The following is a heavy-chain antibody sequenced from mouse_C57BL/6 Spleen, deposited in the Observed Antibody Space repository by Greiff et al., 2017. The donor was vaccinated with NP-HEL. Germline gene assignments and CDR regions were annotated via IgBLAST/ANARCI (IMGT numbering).Heavy chain of an antibody. CDR2: IDPANGNT. J-gene: IGHJ4*01. V-gene: IGHV14-3*01. CDR3: ARRAVVAYYAMDY. CDR1: GFNIKNTY. Sequence: EVQRVESVAELVRPGASVKLSCTASGFNIKNTYMHWVKQRPEQGLEWIGRIDPANGNTKYAPKFQGKATITADTSSNTAYLQLSSLTSEDTAIYYCARRAVVAYYAMDYWGQGTSVTVSS. D-gene: IGHD1-1*01.